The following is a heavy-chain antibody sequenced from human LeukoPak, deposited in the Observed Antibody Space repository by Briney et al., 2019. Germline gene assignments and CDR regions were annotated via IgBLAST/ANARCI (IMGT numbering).Heavy chain of an antibody. CDR1: GFTVSSNY. CDR2: IYIGGST. J-gene: IGHJ4*02. V-gene: IGHV3-66*01. CDR3: AREISRFGI. Sequence: PGGSLTLSCAASGFTVSSNYMSWVRQAPGKGLEWVSSIYIGGSTYYADSMKGRFTISRDNPNNTLYLQMHSLRAEDTAVYYCAREISRFGIWGEGTLATVSS. D-gene: IGHD3-16*01.